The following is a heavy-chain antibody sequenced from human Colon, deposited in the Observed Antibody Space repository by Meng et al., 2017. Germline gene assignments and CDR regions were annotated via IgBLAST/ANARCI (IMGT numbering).Heavy chain of an antibody. CDR1: GVSISGSKW. V-gene: IGHV4/OR15-8*02. CDR3: VRGYLGTPVVHFDS. Sequence: SGPVLVETSETLSLNCSVSGVSISGSKWWGWVRQSPEKGLEWIGEIHYSGNSNYNPSLKSRVTMSMDKSKNHFSLNLTSVTAADTAIYYCVRGYLGTPVVHFDSWGQGALVTVSS. CDR2: IHYSGNS. J-gene: IGHJ4*02. D-gene: IGHD7-27*01.